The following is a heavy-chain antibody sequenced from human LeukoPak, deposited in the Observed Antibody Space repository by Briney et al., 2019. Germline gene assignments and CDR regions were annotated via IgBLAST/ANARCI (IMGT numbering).Heavy chain of an antibody. Sequence: SGTLSLTCSVSGDSISSYYWSWIRQPPGKGLEWIGYMYYSGSTNYNPSLKSRVTISVDTSKNQFSLKLTSVTAADTAVYYCARERGYCGSTRCSKQEVFDIWGQGTLVTVSS. CDR3: ARERGYCGSTRCSKQEVFDI. D-gene: IGHD2-2*01. V-gene: IGHV4-59*01. J-gene: IGHJ3*02. CDR1: GDSISSYY. CDR2: MYYSGST.